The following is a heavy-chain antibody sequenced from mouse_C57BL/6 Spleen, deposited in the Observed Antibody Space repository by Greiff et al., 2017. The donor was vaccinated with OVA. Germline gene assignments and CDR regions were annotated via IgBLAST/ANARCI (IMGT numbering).Heavy chain of an antibody. CDR3: ARTPFTTVVAGDFDY. D-gene: IGHD1-1*01. CDR2: ILPGSGST. V-gene: IGHV1-9*01. Sequence: QVQLQQSGAELMKPGASVKLSCKATGYTFTGYWIEWVKQRPGHGLEWIGEILPGSGSTNYNEKFKGKATFTADTSSNTAYMQLSSLTTEDTAVYYCARTPFTTVVAGDFDYWGQGTTLTVSS. CDR1: GYTFTGYW. J-gene: IGHJ2*01.